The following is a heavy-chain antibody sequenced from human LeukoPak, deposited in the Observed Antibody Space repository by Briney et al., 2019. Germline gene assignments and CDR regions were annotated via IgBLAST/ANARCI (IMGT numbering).Heavy chain of an antibody. J-gene: IGHJ6*02. Sequence: SVKVSCKASGGTFSSYAISWVRQAPGQGLEWMGRIIPILGIANYAQKFQGRVTITADKSTSTAYMELSSLRSEDTAVYYCARDREYSSGWLRDMDVWGRGTTVTVSS. CDR2: IIPILGIA. CDR3: ARDREYSSGWLRDMDV. V-gene: IGHV1-69*04. CDR1: GGTFSSYA. D-gene: IGHD6-19*01.